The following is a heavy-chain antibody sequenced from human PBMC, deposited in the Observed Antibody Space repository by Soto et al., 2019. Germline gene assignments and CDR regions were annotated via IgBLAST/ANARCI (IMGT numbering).Heavy chain of an antibody. J-gene: IGHJ4*02. CDR2: ISYDGSDK. V-gene: IGHV3-30*18. Sequence: QVQLVESGGGVVQPGRSLRLSCAASGFTFSSYGMHWVRQAPGKGLEWVALISYDGSDKYSAGSVKGRFTISRDNSKNTLYLQMNSLRAEDTAIYYCAKDLNSYDTSGYLEGTDYWGQGTLVTVSS. CDR1: GFTFSSYG. CDR3: AKDLNSYDTSGYLEGTDY. D-gene: IGHD3-22*01.